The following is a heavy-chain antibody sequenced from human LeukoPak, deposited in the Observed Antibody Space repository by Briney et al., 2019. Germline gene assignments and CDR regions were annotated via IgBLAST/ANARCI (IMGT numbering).Heavy chain of an antibody. Sequence: SETLSLTCAVYGGSFSGFFWGWIRQSPGKGLEWIGDINHSGRTNYNPSFESRVTISLDSSKNQFSLTLSSVTAADTAVYYCTRAAGRVVVAALFDYDGMDVWGQGTTVTVSS. CDR1: GGSFSGFF. D-gene: IGHD2-15*01. J-gene: IGHJ6*02. CDR2: INHSGRT. V-gene: IGHV4-34*01. CDR3: TRAAGRVVVAALFDYDGMDV.